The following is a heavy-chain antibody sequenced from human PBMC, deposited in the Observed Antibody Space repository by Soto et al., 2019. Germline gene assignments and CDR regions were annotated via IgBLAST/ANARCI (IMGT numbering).Heavy chain of an antibody. CDR1: GGTFSSYA. CDR2: IIPIFGTA. Sequence: QVQLVQSGAEVKKPGSSVKVSCKASGGTFSSYAISWVRQAPGQGLEWMGGIIPIFGTANYAQKFQGRVTITADEXTXTXXMELSSLRSEDTAVYYCASGVIAVAVPYYYYGMDVWGQGTTVTVSS. J-gene: IGHJ6*02. D-gene: IGHD6-19*01. V-gene: IGHV1-69*12. CDR3: ASGVIAVAVPYYYYGMDV.